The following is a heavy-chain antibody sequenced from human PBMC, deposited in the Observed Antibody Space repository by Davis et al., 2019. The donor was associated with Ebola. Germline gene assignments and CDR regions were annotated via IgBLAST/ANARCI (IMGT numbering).Heavy chain of an antibody. CDR3: ARDTRLYGSGSLYGMDV. J-gene: IGHJ6*02. V-gene: IGHV3-21*01. Sequence: PGGSLRLSCAASGFTFSSYSMNWVRQAPGKGLEWVSSISSSSSYIYYADSVKGRFTISRDNAKNSLYLQMNSLRAEDTAVYYCARDTRLYGSGSLYGMDVWGQGTTVTVSS. D-gene: IGHD3-10*01. CDR2: ISSSSSYI. CDR1: GFTFSSYS.